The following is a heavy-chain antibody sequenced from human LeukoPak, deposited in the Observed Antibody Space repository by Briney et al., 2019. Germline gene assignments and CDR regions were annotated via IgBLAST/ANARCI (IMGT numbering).Heavy chain of an antibody. CDR1: GGSFSGYY. CDR2: IYYSGTT. J-gene: IGHJ3*02. CDR3: AGGWLQLGAFDI. Sequence: SETLSLTCAVYGGSFSGYYWSWIRQPPGKGLEWIGYIYYSGTTTYNPSLKSRVTISVDTSKNQFSLKLTSVTAADTAVYYCAGGWLQLGAFDIWGQGTMVTVSS. D-gene: IGHD5-24*01. V-gene: IGHV4-59*08.